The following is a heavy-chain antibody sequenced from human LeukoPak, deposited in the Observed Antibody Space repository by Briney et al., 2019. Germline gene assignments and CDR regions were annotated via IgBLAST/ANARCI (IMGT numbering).Heavy chain of an antibody. J-gene: IGHJ4*02. V-gene: IGHV3-23*01. CDR1: GFTFGSHA. CDR3: GKTTVGYSSGQKPAWPVDY. CDR2: IFGSGGSP. Sequence: GGSLRLSCEASGFTFGSHAMYWVRQAPGKGLEWVAGIFGSGGSPHYADPVKGRSTISRDNSRNTVYLQINSLRAEDTAVYYCGKTTVGYSSGQKPAWPVDYWGQGTLVTVSS. D-gene: IGHD5-18*01.